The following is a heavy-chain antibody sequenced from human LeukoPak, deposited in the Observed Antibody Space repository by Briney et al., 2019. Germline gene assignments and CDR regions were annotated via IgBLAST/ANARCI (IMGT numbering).Heavy chain of an antibody. D-gene: IGHD3-10*01. CDR2: TYYRSKWYN. V-gene: IGHV6-1*01. Sequence: SQTLSLTCAISGDSVSSSSAAWNWIRQSPSRGLEWLGRTYYRSKWYNDYALSMKRPITINPDTSKNQFSLQLNSVTPEDTAVYYCARLMLGRITMVRGVTNAFDRWGQGTLVTVSS. CDR3: ARLMLGRITMVRGVTNAFDR. J-gene: IGHJ5*02. CDR1: GDSVSSSSAA.